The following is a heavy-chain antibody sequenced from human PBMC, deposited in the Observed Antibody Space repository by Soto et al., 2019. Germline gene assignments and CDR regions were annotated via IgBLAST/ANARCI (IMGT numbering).Heavy chain of an antibody. J-gene: IGHJ4*02. CDR2: IYYSGST. V-gene: IGHV4-39*01. CDR3: ARVDVGATGKRHFDY. D-gene: IGHD1-26*01. CDR1: GGSISSSSYY. Sequence: SETLSLTCTVSGGSISSSSYYWGWIRQPPGKGLEWIGSIYYSGSTYYNPSLKSRVTISVDTSKNQFSLKLSSVTAADTAVYYCARVDVGATGKRHFDYWGQGTLVTVSS.